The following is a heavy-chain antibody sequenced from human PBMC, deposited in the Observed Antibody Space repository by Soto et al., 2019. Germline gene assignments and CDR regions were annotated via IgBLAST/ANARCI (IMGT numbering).Heavy chain of an antibody. CDR1: GGSVSSNSYS. CDR3: ARAFGYSSSRATYAI. CDR2: IYSTENT. V-gene: IGHV4-39*07. J-gene: IGHJ3*02. D-gene: IGHD6-13*01. Sequence: SETLSLTCTVSGGSVSSNSYSWGWIRQSPGKGLEWIGIIYSTENTYYHPSLLSRVTISADTSMNEFSLKLRSVTAADTAIYCCARAFGYSSSRATYAIWGQGTMVTVSS.